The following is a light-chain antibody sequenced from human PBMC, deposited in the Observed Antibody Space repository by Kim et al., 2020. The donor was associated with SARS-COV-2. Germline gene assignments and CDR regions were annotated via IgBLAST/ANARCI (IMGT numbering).Light chain of an antibody. Sequence: PRKRASLSCRTSQSGSNSYLAMYQQKPGQAPRHLIYGASSRATGSPDRFSGSGSGTAFTLTISRLEPEDFAVYYSQQYGTSPLTYGRGTKVEIK. CDR3: QQYGTSPLT. V-gene: IGKV3-20*01. CDR1: QSGSNSY. J-gene: IGKJ4*01. CDR2: GAS.